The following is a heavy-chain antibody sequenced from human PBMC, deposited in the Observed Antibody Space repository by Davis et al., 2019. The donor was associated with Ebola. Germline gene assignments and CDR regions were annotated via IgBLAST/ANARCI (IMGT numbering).Heavy chain of an antibody. V-gene: IGHV5-51*01. CDR2: T. CDR3: ARQTTVTTDFDY. Sequence: TRYSPSSQGQVTISADRSISTAYLQWSSLKASDTAMYYCARQTTVTTDFDYWGQGTLVTVSS. D-gene: IGHD4-17*01. J-gene: IGHJ4*02.